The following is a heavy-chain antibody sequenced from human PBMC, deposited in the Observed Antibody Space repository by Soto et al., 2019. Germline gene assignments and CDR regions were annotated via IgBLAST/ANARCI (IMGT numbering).Heavy chain of an antibody. CDR2: IVSDGSNK. D-gene: IGHD1-1*01. V-gene: IGHV3-33*01. J-gene: IGHJ3*02. CDR3: ARDDAFQNENGFDI. CDR1: GFTFSRYG. Sequence: VQLVESGGALVQPGRSLRLSCAASGFTFSRYGFHWVRQAPGKGLEWVAVIVSDGSNKYHADSVEGRFTISRDNSKDTLYLQMNSLRAEDTAVYYCARDDAFQNENGFDIWGQGTMVTVSS.